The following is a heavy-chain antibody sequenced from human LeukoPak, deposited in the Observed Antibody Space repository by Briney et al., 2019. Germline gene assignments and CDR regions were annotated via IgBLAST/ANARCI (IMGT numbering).Heavy chain of an antibody. V-gene: IGHV3-23*01. CDR1: GFTFSSYG. J-gene: IGHJ4*02. D-gene: IGHD5-12*01. CDR3: AKDDAWVRYQD. Sequence: GGSLRVSCAASGFTFSSYGMSWVRQAPGKGLEWVSAISGSGGSTYYADSVKGRFTISRDNSKNTLDLQMNSLRAEDTAVYYCAKDDAWVRYQDWGQGTLVTVSS. CDR2: ISGSGGST.